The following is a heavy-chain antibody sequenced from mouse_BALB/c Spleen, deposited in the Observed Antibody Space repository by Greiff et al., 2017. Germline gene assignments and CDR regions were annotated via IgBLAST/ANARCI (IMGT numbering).Heavy chain of an antibody. CDR1: GFTFSSYA. J-gene: IGHJ4*01. V-gene: IGHV5-6-5*01. CDR2: ISSGGIT. Sequence: EVQLMESGGGLLKPGGSLKLSCASSGFTFSSYAMSWVRQTPEKRLEWVASISSGGITYYPDSVKGRFTISRDNARNILYLQMSSLRSEDTAMYYCARGGSYYAMDYWGQGTSVTVAA. D-gene: IGHD1-2*01. CDR3: ARGGSYYAMDY.